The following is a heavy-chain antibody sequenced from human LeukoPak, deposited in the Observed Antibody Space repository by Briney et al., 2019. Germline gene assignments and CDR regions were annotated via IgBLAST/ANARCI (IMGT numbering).Heavy chain of an antibody. J-gene: IGHJ6*03. CDR1: GYTFTSYD. CDR3: ARSDKWNYYYYYMDV. Sequence: ASVKVSCKASGYTFTSYDINWVRQATGQGLEWMGWMNPNSGNTGYAQKFQGRVTITRNTSISTAYMELSSLRSEDTAVYYCARSDKWNYYYYYMDVWGKGTTVTVSS. D-gene: IGHD1-26*01. V-gene: IGHV1-8*03. CDR2: MNPNSGNT.